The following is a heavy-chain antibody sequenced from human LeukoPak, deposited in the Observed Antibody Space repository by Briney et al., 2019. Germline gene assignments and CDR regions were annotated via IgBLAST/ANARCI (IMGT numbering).Heavy chain of an antibody. J-gene: IGHJ6*02. CDR3: ARLGTDEYYYYYGMDV. CDR1: GGSLSSYY. D-gene: IGHD1-1*01. V-gene: IGHV4-59*08. Sequence: SEALSLTCTVSGGSLSSYYWSWIRQPPGKGLERIWYIYYTGSTNYNPSLKSRVTISVDTSKNQFSLKLRSVTAADTAVYYCARLGTDEYYYYYGMDVWGQGTTVTVSS. CDR2: IYYTGST.